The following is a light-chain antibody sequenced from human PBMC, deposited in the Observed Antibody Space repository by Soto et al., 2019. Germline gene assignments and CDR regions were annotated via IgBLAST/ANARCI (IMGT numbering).Light chain of an antibody. CDR2: DAS. V-gene: IGKV1-5*01. Sequence: DIQMTQSPSTLSASVGDRVTITCRASQSINNWLAWYQQKPGKAPKILIYDASSLQSGVPSRFSGSRSGTEFTLTISSLQPDDFATYSCHQYDTYPRTFGQETKVEIK. CDR3: HQYDTYPRT. CDR1: QSINNW. J-gene: IGKJ1*01.